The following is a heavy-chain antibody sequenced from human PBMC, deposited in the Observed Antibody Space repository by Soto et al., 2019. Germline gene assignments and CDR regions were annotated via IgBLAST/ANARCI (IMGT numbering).Heavy chain of an antibody. CDR2: IWYDGSNK. CDR1: GFTFSSYV. CDR3: ARAGDIVVVTESQLRYYYYGMDV. J-gene: IGHJ6*02. D-gene: IGHD2-2*01. Sequence: GGSLRLSCAASGFTFSSYVMHWVRQAPGKGLEWVAVIWYDGSNKYYADSVKGRFTISRDNSKNTLYLQMNSLRAEDTAVYYCARAGDIVVVTESQLRYYYYGMDVWGQGTTVTVYS. V-gene: IGHV3-33*01.